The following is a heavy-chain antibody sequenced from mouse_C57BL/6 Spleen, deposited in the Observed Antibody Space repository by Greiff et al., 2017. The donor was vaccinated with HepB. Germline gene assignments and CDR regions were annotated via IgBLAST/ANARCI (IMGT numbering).Heavy chain of an antibody. CDR1: GFNIKDDY. CDR3: TTSIGYDSWFAY. CDR2: IDPENGDT. J-gene: IGHJ3*01. Sequence: EVQLQQSGAELVRPGASVKLSCTASGFNIKDDYMHWVKQRPEQGLEWIGWIDPENGDTEYASKFQGKATITADTSSNTACLQLSSLTSEDTAVYYCTTSIGYDSWFAYWGQGTLVTVSA. D-gene: IGHD2-2*01. V-gene: IGHV14-4*01.